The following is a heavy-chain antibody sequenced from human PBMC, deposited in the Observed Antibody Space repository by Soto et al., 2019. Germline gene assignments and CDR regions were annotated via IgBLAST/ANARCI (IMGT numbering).Heavy chain of an antibody. D-gene: IGHD1-26*01. CDR3: VRDRSGSYLEGFDY. J-gene: IGHJ4*02. CDR2: IKHDGSEK. V-gene: IGHV3-7*01. CDR1: GFTFSSFW. Sequence: EVQLVASGGGLVQLGGSRRLSCAASGFTFSSFWMTWVRQAPGKGLEWVANIKHDGSEKYYVESVKGRFTISRDNARNSLFLEMKSLRSEDTAVYSCVRDRSGSYLEGFDYWGQGTLVTVSS.